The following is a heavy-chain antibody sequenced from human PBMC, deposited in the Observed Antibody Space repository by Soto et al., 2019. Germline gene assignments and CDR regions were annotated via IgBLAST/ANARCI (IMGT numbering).Heavy chain of an antibody. V-gene: IGHV3-7*01. J-gene: IGHJ3*02. CDR1: GFSFSSYW. CDR3: ARARGYSTFDI. CDR2: MNQGGSEI. Sequence: GVVLRLSCGASGFSFSSYWMSWVRQAPGKGLEWVANMNQGGSEINYVDSVRGRFTISRDNAKNLLYLQMSSLRVEDTAVYHCARARGYSTFDIWGQGTMVTVSS. D-gene: IGHD1-26*01.